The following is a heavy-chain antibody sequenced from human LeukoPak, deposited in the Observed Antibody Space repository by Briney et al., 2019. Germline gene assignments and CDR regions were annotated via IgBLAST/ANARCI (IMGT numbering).Heavy chain of an antibody. CDR3: ARSIAAAGIDY. Sequence: GGSLRLSCAASGFTFSSYSMNWVRQAPGKGLEWVSSISSSSRYIYYADSVKGRFTISRDNAKNSLYLQMNSLSAEDTAVYYCARSIAAAGIDYWGQGTLVTVSS. D-gene: IGHD6-13*01. CDR2: ISSSSRYI. J-gene: IGHJ4*02. CDR1: GFTFSSYS. V-gene: IGHV3-21*01.